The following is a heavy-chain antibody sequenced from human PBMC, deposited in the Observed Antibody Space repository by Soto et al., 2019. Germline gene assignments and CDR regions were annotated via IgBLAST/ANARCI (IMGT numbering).Heavy chain of an antibody. CDR3: ATAVAGSFEY. CDR1: GDSINSSHW. CDR2: ISHSGNA. J-gene: IGHJ4*02. D-gene: IGHD6-19*01. V-gene: IGHV4-4*02. Sequence: SETLSLTCAVSGDSINSSHWWNWVRQPPGKGLEWIGQISHSGNANYNPSLTSRVTISVDKSKNHFSLKLTSVTAADTAVYYCATAVAGSFEYWGQGILVTVSS.